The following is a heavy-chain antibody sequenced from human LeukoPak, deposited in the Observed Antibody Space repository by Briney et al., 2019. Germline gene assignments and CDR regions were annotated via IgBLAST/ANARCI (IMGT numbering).Heavy chain of an antibody. V-gene: IGHV3-13*04. CDR2: IDTAGDT. CDR1: GFTFSSYD. Sequence: GSLRLSCAGSGFTFSSYDMHWVRQAAGKGLEWVSGIDTAGDTYYPGSVKGRFTISRENAKNSLYLQMNSLRSGDTAVYYCARGGNSSNWYLTWFDPWGQGTLVTVSS. J-gene: IGHJ5*02. D-gene: IGHD6-13*01. CDR3: ARGGNSSNWYLTWFDP.